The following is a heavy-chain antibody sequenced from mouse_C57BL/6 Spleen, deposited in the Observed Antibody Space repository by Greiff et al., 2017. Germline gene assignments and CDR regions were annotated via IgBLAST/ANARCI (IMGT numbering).Heavy chain of an antibody. CDR2: IDPETGGT. V-gene: IGHV1-15*01. Sequence: QVQLKESGAELVRPGASVTLSCKASGYTFTDYEMHWVKQTPVHGLEWIGAIDPETGGTAYNQKFKGKAILTADKSSSTAYMERRSLTSEDSAVYYCTRGTGPYWGQGTLVTVSA. J-gene: IGHJ3*01. D-gene: IGHD2-14*01. CDR3: TRGTGPY. CDR1: GYTFTDYE.